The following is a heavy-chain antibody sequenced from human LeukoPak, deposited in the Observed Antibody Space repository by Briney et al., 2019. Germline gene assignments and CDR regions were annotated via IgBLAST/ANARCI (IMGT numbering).Heavy chain of an antibody. Sequence: GGSLRLSCAASGFSFSHYSMSWVRQAPGKGLEWVSIIYSGGSTYYADSVKGRFTISRDNSKNTLYLQMNSLRAEDTAVYYCASRYSSGWYDYWGQGTLVTVSS. J-gene: IGHJ4*02. CDR3: ASRYSSGWYDY. CDR2: IYSGGST. D-gene: IGHD6-19*01. CDR1: GFSFSHYS. V-gene: IGHV3-53*01.